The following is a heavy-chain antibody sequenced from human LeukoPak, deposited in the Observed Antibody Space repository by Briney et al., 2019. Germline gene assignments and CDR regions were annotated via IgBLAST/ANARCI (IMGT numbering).Heavy chain of an antibody. CDR3: AKGTYYDILTGAFDI. V-gene: IGHV3-9*03. CDR2: ISWNSGSI. J-gene: IGHJ3*02. CDR1: GFTFDDYA. D-gene: IGHD3-9*01. Sequence: GRSLRLSCAASGFTFDDYAMHWVRQAPGKGLEWVSGISWNSGSIGYADSVKGRFTISRDNAKNSLYLQMNSLRAEDMALYYCAKGTYYDILTGAFDIWGQGTMVTVSS.